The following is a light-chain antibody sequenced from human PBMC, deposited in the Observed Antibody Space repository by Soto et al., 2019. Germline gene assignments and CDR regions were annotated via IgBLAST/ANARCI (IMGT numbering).Light chain of an antibody. Sequence: QSVLTQPASVSGSPGQSIAISCTGTSSDVGGYNSVSWYQQHPGKAPNLLIYDVSNRPSGVSNRFSGSKSGNTASLTISGLQADDYAGYYCSSYATGCSYGFGTGPRVTV. V-gene: IGLV2-14*01. CDR2: DVS. CDR1: SSDVGGYNS. J-gene: IGLJ1*01. CDR3: SSYATGCSYG.